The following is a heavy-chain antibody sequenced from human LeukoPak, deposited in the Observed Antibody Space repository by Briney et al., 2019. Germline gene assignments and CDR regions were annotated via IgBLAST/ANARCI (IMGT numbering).Heavy chain of an antibody. CDR2: IGGRGDGI. Sequence: GGSLRLSYAASGFTFSDYSMNWVRQAPGKGLEWISYIGGRGDGISYADSVKGRFTISRDNAKNSLFLQMNRLRGEDTAIYFCAREIPGRIAADCWGQGTLVTVSS. V-gene: IGHV3-48*01. CDR3: AREIPGRIAADC. D-gene: IGHD2-15*01. J-gene: IGHJ4*02. CDR1: GFTFSDYS.